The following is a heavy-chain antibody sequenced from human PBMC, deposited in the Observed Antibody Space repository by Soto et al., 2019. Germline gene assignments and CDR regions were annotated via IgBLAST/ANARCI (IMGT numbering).Heavy chain of an antibody. CDR3: AGLPAVTTRETRRSYSDMDD. J-gene: IGHJ4*02. CDR1: GYTFTSYG. V-gene: IGHV1-18*01. D-gene: IGHD4-17*01. Sequence: ASVKVSCKASGYTFTSYGISWVRQAPGQGLEWMGWISAYNGNTNYAQKLQGRVTMTTDTSTSTAYMELRSLRSDDTAVYYCAGLPAVTTRETRRSYSDMDDWGQGTRVTVSS. CDR2: ISAYNGNT.